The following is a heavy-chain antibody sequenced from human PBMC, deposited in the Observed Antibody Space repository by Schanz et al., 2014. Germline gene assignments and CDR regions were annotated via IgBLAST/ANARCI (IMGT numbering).Heavy chain of an antibody. V-gene: IGHV3-23*01. J-gene: IGHJ4*02. CDR1: GFTFSSYA. CDR3: ARPIYDLWSGSFDY. D-gene: IGHD3-3*01. CDR2: ISDNGDAT. Sequence: EVQLLESGGALEQPGGSLRLSCAASGFTFSSYAMTWVRQLAGQGLEWVSVISDNGDATYYADAVQGRFTISRDNSKNTLYLQMNSLRAEDTAVYYCARPIYDLWSGSFDYWGQGTLVTVSS.